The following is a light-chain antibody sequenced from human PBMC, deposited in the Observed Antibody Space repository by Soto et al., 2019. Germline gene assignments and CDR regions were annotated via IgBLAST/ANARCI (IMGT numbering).Light chain of an antibody. Sequence: QSALTQPPSASGSPGQSVTISCTGTSSDVGGYNYVSWYQQHPGKAPKLMIYEVSKRPSGVPDRFSGSKSGNTASLTVSGLQAEDEADYYFSSYAGSNSVVFGGGTKLTVL. CDR2: EVS. CDR1: SSDVGGYNY. V-gene: IGLV2-8*01. J-gene: IGLJ2*01. CDR3: SSYAGSNSVV.